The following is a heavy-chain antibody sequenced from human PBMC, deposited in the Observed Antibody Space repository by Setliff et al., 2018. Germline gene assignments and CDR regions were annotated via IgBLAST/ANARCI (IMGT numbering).Heavy chain of an antibody. J-gene: IGHJ4*02. Sequence: TLSLTCAVSGASIRQTSYFWTWVRQPAGKGLEWIGHIYITGNPNVNPSLKSRVAMSLDNSGNQFSLNLQSVTAADTAVYYCTRLYYTSRALYFDIWGQGHPVTSPQ. V-gene: IGHV4-61*09. D-gene: IGHD3-3*01. CDR3: TRLYYTSRALYFDI. CDR2: IYITGNP. CDR1: GASIRQTSYF.